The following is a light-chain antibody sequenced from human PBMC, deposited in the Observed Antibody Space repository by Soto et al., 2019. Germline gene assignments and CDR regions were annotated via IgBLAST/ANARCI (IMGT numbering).Light chain of an antibody. V-gene: IGKV3-15*01. CDR3: QQYNHWPLT. CDR2: GAS. Sequence: EIVMTQSPATLSVSPGERVTLSCRARQSVSSNLAWYQQKPGQAPRLLIYGASTRATGIPARFSGSGSGTEFTLTIRSLQSEDFAFYYCQQYNHWPLTFGGGTKVEI. CDR1: QSVSSN. J-gene: IGKJ4*01.